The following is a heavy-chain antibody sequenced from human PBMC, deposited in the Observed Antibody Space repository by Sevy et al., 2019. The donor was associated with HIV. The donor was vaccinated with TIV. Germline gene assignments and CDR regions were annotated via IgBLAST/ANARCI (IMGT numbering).Heavy chain of an antibody. CDR2: IRSKAYGGTT. D-gene: IGHD3-3*01. Sequence: GGSLRLSCTASGFTFGDYAMSWFRQAPGKGLEWVGFIRSKAYGGTTENAASVKGRFTISRDDSKSIAYLQMNSLKTEDTAAYYCTRGPRRSGYDPSYFYYMDVWGTGTTVTVSS. V-gene: IGHV3-49*03. J-gene: IGHJ6*03. CDR3: TRGPRRSGYDPSYFYYMDV. CDR1: GFTFGDYA.